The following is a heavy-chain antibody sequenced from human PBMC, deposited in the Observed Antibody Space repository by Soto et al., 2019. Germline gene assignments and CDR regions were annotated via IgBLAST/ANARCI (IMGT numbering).Heavy chain of an antibody. CDR2: ISGSGGST. CDR1: GFTFSSYA. V-gene: IGHV3-23*01. J-gene: IGHJ4*02. Sequence: HPGGSLRLSCAASGFTFSSYAMSWVRQAPGKGLEWVSAISGSGGSTYYADSVKGRVTISRDNSKNTLYLQMNSLRAEDKAVYYCAKDYSGGDSSGYYGSYYFDYWGQGTLVTVSS. D-gene: IGHD3-22*01. CDR3: AKDYSGGDSSGYYGSYYFDY.